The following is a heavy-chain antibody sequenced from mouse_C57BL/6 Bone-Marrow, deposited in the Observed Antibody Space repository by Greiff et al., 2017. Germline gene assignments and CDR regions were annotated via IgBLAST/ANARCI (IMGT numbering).Heavy chain of an antibody. CDR2: IDPSDSYT. Sequence: QVQLQQPGAELVRPGTSVKLSCKSSGYTFTSYWMHWVKQRPGQGLEWIGVIDPSDSYTNYNQKFKGKATLTVDTSSSTAYMQLSSLTSEDSAVYYCARLTGTGPWFAYWGQGTLVTVSA. V-gene: IGHV1-59*01. J-gene: IGHJ3*01. CDR3: ARLTGTGPWFAY. D-gene: IGHD4-1*01. CDR1: GYTFTSYW.